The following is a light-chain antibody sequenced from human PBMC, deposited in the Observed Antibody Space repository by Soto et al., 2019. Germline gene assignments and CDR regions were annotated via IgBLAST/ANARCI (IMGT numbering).Light chain of an antibody. CDR1: SSDVGGYNY. CDR2: DVS. CDR3: SSYTSSSNLVV. Sequence: QSVLTQPASVSGSPGQSITISCTGTSSDVGGYNYVSWYQQHPGNAPKLMIYDVSNRPSGVSNRFSGSKSGNTASLTISGLQAEDEADYYCSSYTSSSNLVVFGGGTKVTVL. J-gene: IGLJ2*01. V-gene: IGLV2-14*01.